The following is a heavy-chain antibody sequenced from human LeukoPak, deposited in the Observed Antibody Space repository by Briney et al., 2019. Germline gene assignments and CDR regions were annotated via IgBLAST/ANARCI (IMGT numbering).Heavy chain of an antibody. CDR2: ISSSSSYI. J-gene: IGHJ4*02. Sequence: PGGSLRLSCAASGFTVSSNYMNWVRQAPGKGLEWVSSISSSSSYIYYADSVKGRFTISRDNAKNSLYLQMNSLRAEDTAVYYCAKEEAGGSYPSLFDYWGQGTLVTVSS. D-gene: IGHD1-26*01. CDR3: AKEEAGGSYPSLFDY. V-gene: IGHV3-21*04. CDR1: GFTVSSNY.